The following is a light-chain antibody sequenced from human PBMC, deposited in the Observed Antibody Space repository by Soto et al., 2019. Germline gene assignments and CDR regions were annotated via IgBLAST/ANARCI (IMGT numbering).Light chain of an antibody. CDR3: QHYNSYSEA. V-gene: IGKV1-5*03. Sequence: DIQMTQSPSTLSASVGDRVTITFRASQTIDSWLAWYQQRPGKPPNLLIYKASTLASGVPSRFSGSGSGTEFTLTISSLQPDDFATYYCQHYNSYSEAFGQGTKVDI. CDR1: QTIDSW. J-gene: IGKJ1*01. CDR2: KAS.